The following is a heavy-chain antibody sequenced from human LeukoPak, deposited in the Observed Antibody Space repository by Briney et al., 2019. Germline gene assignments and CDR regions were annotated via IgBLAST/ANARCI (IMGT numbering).Heavy chain of an antibody. CDR2: INHSGST. CDR3: ARRRLRPSIIIDY. J-gene: IGHJ4*02. Sequence: SSETLSLTCAVYGGSFSGYYWSWIRQPPGKGLEWIGEINHSGSTNYNPSLKSRVTISVDTSKNQFSLKLSSVTAADTAVYYCARRRLRPSIIIDYWGQGTLVTVSS. CDR1: GGSFSGYY. V-gene: IGHV4-34*01. D-gene: IGHD4-17*01.